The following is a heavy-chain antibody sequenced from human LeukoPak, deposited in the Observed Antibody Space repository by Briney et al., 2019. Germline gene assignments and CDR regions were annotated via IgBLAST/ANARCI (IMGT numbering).Heavy chain of an antibody. CDR2: ISGSGSST. V-gene: IGHV3-23*01. Sequence: PGGSLSLSCAASGFTLTTYAMTWVRQAPGKGLEWVSAISGSGSSTYYADSVRGRFTISRDNSKNTLYLQMNSLRVEDTAVYYCAKSSVSPSWFDPWGQGTLVTVSS. CDR1: GFTLTTYA. CDR3: AKSSVSPSWFDP. D-gene: IGHD5/OR15-5a*01. J-gene: IGHJ5*02.